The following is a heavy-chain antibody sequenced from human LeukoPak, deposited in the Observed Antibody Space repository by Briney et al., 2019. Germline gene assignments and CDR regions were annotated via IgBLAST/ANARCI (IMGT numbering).Heavy chain of an antibody. Sequence: SQTLSLTCTVSGVSISSYYWSWIRQPAGKGLEWMGYIYYSGSTNYNPSLKSRVTISVDTSKNQFSLKLSSVTAADTAVYYCAGSIAVAGHDAFDIWGQGTMVTVSS. CDR2: IYYSGST. D-gene: IGHD6-19*01. V-gene: IGHV4-59*01. CDR3: AGSIAVAGHDAFDI. J-gene: IGHJ3*02. CDR1: GVSISSYY.